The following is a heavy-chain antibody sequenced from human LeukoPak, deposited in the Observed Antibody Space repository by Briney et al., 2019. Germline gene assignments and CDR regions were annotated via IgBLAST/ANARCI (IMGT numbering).Heavy chain of an antibody. CDR1: GGSISSHY. V-gene: IGHV4-39*01. J-gene: IGHJ4*02. CDR2: MYYRGST. CDR3: ARQGVDIVVVEY. Sequence: SETLSLTCTVSGGSISSHYWSWIRQPPGKGLEWIGSMYYRGSTYYNPSLKSRVTISVDTSENQLSLKLSSVTAADTAVYYCARQGVDIVVVEYWGQGTLLTVPS. D-gene: IGHD2-21*01.